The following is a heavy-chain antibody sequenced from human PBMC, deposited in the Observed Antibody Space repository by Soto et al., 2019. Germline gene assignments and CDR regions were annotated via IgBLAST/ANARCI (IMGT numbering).Heavy chain of an antibody. Sequence: GGSLRLSCAVSGFIVSTKYMSWVRQAPGKGLEWVSVFYNGASTNYADSVEGRFTISGDNSKNTLFLQMNNLRADDTAVYYCAADYYSYMDLWGKGTTVTVSS. J-gene: IGHJ6*03. CDR2: FYNGAST. CDR3: AADYYSYMDL. V-gene: IGHV3-66*01. CDR1: GFIVSTKY.